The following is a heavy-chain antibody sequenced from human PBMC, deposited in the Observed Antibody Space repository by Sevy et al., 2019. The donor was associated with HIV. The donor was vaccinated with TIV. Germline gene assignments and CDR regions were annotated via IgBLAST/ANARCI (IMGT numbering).Heavy chain of an antibody. CDR3: ARGAMATSTYNWFDP. V-gene: IGHV1-69*13. CDR1: GGTFSSYA. Sequence: ASVKVSCKASGGTFSSYAISWVRQAPGQGLEWMGGIIPIFGRANYAQKFQGRVTITADESTSTAYMELSSLGSEETAVYYCARGAMATSTYNWFDPWGQGTLVTVSS. J-gene: IGHJ5*02. CDR2: IIPIFGRA. D-gene: IGHD5-18*01.